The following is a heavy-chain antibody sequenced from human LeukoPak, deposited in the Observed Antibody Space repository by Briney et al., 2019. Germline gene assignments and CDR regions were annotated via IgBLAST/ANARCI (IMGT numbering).Heavy chain of an antibody. D-gene: IGHD2-15*01. V-gene: IGHV1-2*02. CDR3: ARESPDIVVVVTAALRRSWFDP. J-gene: IGHJ5*02. CDR2: INPNRGDT. CDR1: GYTFTGYY. Sequence: ASVKVSCKASGYTFTGYYMHWVRQAPGQGLAYMGWINPNRGDTNHAQKFQGRVTLTRDTSISTAYMELTRLKSDDTAVYYCARESPDIVVVVTAALRRSWFDPWGQGTLVTVSS.